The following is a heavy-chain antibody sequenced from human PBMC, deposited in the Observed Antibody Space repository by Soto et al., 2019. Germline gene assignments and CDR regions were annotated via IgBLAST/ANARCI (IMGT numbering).Heavy chain of an antibody. Sequence: SETLSLTCTVSGDSTSMSSYYWGWIRQPPGKGLEWIGNIYHTGATYYNPSLQSRVTMSVDTSKDQFSLRLSSVTAADTAVYYCARGWERFSFDPWGQGTLVTVST. CDR2: IYHTGAT. D-gene: IGHD1-26*01. V-gene: IGHV4-39*01. CDR1: GDSTSMSSYY. CDR3: ARGWERFSFDP. J-gene: IGHJ5*02.